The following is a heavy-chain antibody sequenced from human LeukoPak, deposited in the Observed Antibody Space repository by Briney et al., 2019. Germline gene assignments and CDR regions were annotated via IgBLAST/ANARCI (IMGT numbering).Heavy chain of an antibody. D-gene: IGHD1-26*01. Sequence: PSETLSLTCTVSGGSISSGDYYWSWIRQPPGKGLEWIGYIYYSGSTYYNPSLKSRVTISVDTSKNQFSLKLSSVTAADTAVYYSARGLVGDNYFDYWGQGTLVTVSS. J-gene: IGHJ4*02. CDR2: IYYSGST. CDR1: GGSISSGDYY. V-gene: IGHV4-30-4*01. CDR3: ARGLVGDNYFDY.